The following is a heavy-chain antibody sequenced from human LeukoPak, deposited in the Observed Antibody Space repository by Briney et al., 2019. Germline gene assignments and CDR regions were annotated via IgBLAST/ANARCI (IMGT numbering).Heavy chain of an antibody. V-gene: IGHV4-4*07. Sequence: SETLSLTCTVSGGSISSYYWSWIRQPAGKGLEWIGRIYTSGSTNYNPSLKSRVTMSVDTSKNQFSLKLSSVTAADTAVYYCARDRYDSPHTDWFDPWGRGTLVTVSS. CDR3: ARDRYDSPHTDWFDP. J-gene: IGHJ5*02. CDR2: IYTSGST. D-gene: IGHD3-3*01. CDR1: GGSISSYY.